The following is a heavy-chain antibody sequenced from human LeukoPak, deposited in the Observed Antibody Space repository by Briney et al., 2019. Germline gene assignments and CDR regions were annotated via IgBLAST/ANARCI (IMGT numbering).Heavy chain of an antibody. D-gene: IGHD5-18*01. J-gene: IGHJ5*02. V-gene: IGHV4-34*01. Sequence: SETLSLTCAVYGGSFSGYYWSWIRQPPGKGLEWIGEINHSGSTNYNPSLKSRVTISVDTSKNQFSLELSSVTAADTAVYYCARGRGYSYGPWGQGTLVTVSS. CDR3: ARGRGYSYGP. CDR1: GGSFSGYY. CDR2: INHSGST.